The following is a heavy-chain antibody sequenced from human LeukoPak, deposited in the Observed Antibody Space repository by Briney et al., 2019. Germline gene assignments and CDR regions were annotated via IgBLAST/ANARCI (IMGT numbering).Heavy chain of an antibody. CDR2: LRGDGET. V-gene: IGHV3-23*01. Sequence: PGGSLRLSCVASGFIFRDYAMSWVRQAPAGGLEWVSSLRGDGETFYTDSVKGRFTLSRDHSRNTVYLQLSNPRVEDTAVCYCAKASWVSSADAVLWGQGTLVTVS. J-gene: IGHJ4*02. CDR3: AKASWVSSADAVL. D-gene: IGHD3-16*01. CDR1: GFIFRDYA.